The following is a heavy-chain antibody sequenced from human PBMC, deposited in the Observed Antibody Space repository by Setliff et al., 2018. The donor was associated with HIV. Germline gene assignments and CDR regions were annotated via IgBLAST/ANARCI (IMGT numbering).Heavy chain of an antibody. D-gene: IGHD3-10*01. V-gene: IGHV1-18*01. CDR1: GYTFTSYG. CDR2: ISAYNGNT. CDR3: ARDRGIRRFGEVAFDI. Sequence: ASVKVSCKASGYTFTSYGISWVRQAPGQGLEWMGWISAYNGNTNYAQRLQGRVTMTTDTSTSTAYMELRSLRSDDTAVYYCARDRGIRRFGEVAFDIWGQGTMVTVSS. J-gene: IGHJ3*02.